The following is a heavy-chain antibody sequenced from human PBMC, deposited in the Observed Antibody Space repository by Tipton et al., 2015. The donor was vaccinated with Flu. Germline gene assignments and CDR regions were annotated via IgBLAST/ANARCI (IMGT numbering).Heavy chain of an antibody. CDR1: GGAFNGYY. Sequence: TLSLTCAVYGGAFNGYYWNWIRQSPEMGLQWVGEINYLGSTNYNPSLKSPVTISLDTPKNQFSLLLPSVTAADTATYYCARARRSPGTTNFLSRGYYWGQRAPFTFSS. CDR2: INYLGST. CDR3: ARARRSPGTTNFLSRGYY. D-gene: IGHD1/OR15-1a*01. V-gene: IGHV4-34*01. J-gene: IGHJ4*02.